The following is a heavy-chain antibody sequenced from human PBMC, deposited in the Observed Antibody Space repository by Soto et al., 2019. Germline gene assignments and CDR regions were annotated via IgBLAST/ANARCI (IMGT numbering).Heavy chain of an antibody. J-gene: IGHJ4*02. D-gene: IGHD5-18*01. V-gene: IGHV3-23*01. Sequence: EVQLLESGGGLVQPGGSLILSCAASGFTFSNYAMSWVRQAPGKGLEWVSAISGSGGTTYYADSVKGRFTISRDNSTNTLYLQTTSLSAEDTVVYSCAKDLDTSSSYADHWGQGNLVTVPS. CDR1: GFTFSNYA. CDR2: ISGSGGTT. CDR3: AKDLDTSSSYADH.